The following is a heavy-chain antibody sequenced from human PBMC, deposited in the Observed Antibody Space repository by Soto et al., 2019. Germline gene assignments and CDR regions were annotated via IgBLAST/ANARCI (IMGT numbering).Heavy chain of an antibody. D-gene: IGHD6-13*01. V-gene: IGHV3-48*02. CDR3: ARDWGYSSSWSLLRQPHFDY. J-gene: IGHJ4*02. CDR1: GFTFSSYS. CDR2: ISNSSSTI. Sequence: GGSLRLSCAASGFTFSSYSMNWVRQAPGKGLEWVSYISNSSSTIYYADSVKGRFTISRDNAKNSLYLQMNSLRDEDTAVYYCARDWGYSSSWSLLRQPHFDYWGQGTLVTVSS.